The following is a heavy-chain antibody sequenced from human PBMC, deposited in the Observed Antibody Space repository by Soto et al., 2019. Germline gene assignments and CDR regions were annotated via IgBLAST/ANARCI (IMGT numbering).Heavy chain of an antibody. Sequence: EVQLLESGGGLLQPGGSLRLSCAASGVTFGVYAMNWVRQAPGKGLEWVSGISGGGDTTFYTDSAKGRFTISRDNSGNTLYLQMHSLRAEDTAVYFCGRKSQGSVTVTGNWYFDLWGRGTLVTVSS. CDR2: ISGGGDTT. CDR3: GRKSQGSVTVTGNWYFDL. CDR1: GVTFGVYA. V-gene: IGHV3-23*01. D-gene: IGHD4-17*01. J-gene: IGHJ2*01.